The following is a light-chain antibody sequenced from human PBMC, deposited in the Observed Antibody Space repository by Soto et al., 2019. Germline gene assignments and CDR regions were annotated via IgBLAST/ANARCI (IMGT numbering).Light chain of an antibody. CDR2: EAS. V-gene: IGKV1-5*03. Sequence: DVHMTQSPSTLSASVGDRVTITCRASQSISSLLVWYQQKPGKAHKLLIYEASSLKSGVPSRFSGSGSGTEFTRTISSLQPDDFATYYCQQYNIWYTFGQGTKLEIK. CDR1: QSISSL. J-gene: IGKJ2*01. CDR3: QQYNIWYT.